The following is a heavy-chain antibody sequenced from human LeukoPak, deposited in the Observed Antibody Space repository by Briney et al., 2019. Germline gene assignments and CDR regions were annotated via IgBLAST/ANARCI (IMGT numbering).Heavy chain of an antibody. CDR1: GFTLSSYW. D-gene: IGHD5-12*01. CDR3: ARKPLSGGYGGTIDY. CDR2: INNDGVST. Sequence: GGSLRLFCATSGFTLSSYWMHWVRQVPGKGLEWLSRINNDGVSTSYADSVKGRFTISRDNAKNTLYLRMNSLRAEDTAIYYCARKPLSGGYGGTIDYWGQGTLVTVSS. V-gene: IGHV3-74*01. J-gene: IGHJ4*02.